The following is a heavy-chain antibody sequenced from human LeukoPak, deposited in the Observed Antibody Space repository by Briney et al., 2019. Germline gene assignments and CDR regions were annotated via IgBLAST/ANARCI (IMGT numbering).Heavy chain of an antibody. CDR3: AEFQYYYDSSGYYPLDY. CDR1: GFTFSSYG. D-gene: IGHD3-22*01. J-gene: IGHJ4*02. CDR2: IRYDGSNK. V-gene: IGHV3-30*02. Sequence: PGGSLRLSCAASGFTFSSYGMHWVRQAPGKGLEWVAFIRYDGSNKYYADSVKGRFTISRDNSKSTLYLQMNSLRAEDTAVYYCAEFQYYYDSSGYYPLDYWGQGTLVTASS.